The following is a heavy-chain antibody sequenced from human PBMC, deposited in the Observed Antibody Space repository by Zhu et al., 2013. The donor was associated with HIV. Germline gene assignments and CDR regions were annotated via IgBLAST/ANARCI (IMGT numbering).Heavy chain of an antibody. Sequence: QVQLVQSGAEVKKPGASVKVSCKASGYTFTSYGISWVRQAPGQGLEWMGWISAYNGNTNYAQKLQGRVTMTTDTSTSTAYMELRSLRSDDTAVYYCARDRRRGYYGVSYYYGMDVWGPRGPRSPSPQ. V-gene: IGHV1-18*01. CDR2: ISAYNGNT. CDR3: ARDRRRGYYGVSYYYGMDV. CDR1: GYTFTSYG. D-gene: IGHD3-10*01. J-gene: IGHJ6*01.